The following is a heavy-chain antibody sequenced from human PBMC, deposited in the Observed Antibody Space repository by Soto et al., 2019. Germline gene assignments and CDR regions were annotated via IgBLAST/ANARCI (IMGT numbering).Heavy chain of an antibody. CDR2: ISGSGGST. V-gene: IGHV3-23*01. Sequence: GGSLRLSCAASGFTFSRYAMSWVRQAPGKGLDWVSGISGSGGSTYYADSVKGRFTISRDNSKNTLYLQMNSLRAEDTAVYYCAKYETGVVGNFDYWGQGTLVTVSS. D-gene: IGHD2-15*01. CDR1: GFTFSRYA. J-gene: IGHJ4*02. CDR3: AKYETGVVGNFDY.